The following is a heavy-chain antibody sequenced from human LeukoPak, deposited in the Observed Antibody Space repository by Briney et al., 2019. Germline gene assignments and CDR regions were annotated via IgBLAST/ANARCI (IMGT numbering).Heavy chain of an antibody. Sequence: GGSLRLSCAASGFTFSSYAMSWVRQAPGKGLEWVSAISGSGGSTYYADSVKGRFTISRDNSKNTLYLQMNSLRAEDTAVYYCAKDLLRYYYDSSGYYPAFDYGGQGTLVTVSS. D-gene: IGHD3-22*01. CDR1: GFTFSSYA. J-gene: IGHJ4*02. CDR3: AKDLLRYYYDSSGYYPAFDY. CDR2: ISGSGGST. V-gene: IGHV3-23*01.